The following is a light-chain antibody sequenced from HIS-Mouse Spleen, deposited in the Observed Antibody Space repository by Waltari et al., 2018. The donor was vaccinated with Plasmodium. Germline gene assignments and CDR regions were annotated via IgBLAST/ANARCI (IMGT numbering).Light chain of an antibody. CDR2: DAS. J-gene: IGKJ3*01. CDR3: QQYDNLPPLFT. V-gene: IGKV1-33*01. Sequence: DIQMTKSPFSLSASVGDRVTITCQASQDISNYLNWYQQKPGKAPKLLIYDASNLETGVPSRFSGSGSGTDFTFTISSLQPEDIATYYCQQYDNLPPLFTFGPGTKVDIK. CDR1: QDISNY.